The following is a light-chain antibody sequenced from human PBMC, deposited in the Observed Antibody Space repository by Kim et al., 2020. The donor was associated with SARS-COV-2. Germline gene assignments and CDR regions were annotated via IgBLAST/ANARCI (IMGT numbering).Light chain of an antibody. CDR2: DVT. Sequence: QSALTQPASVSGSPGQSITISCTGTNSDVGAHNLVSWYQQYPGKAPKLLIYDVTQRPSGISTRFSGSKSDNTASLTISGLQAEDEGDYYCTSYTDSDTWVFGGVTKVTVL. CDR3: TSYTDSDTWV. V-gene: IGLV2-14*03. CDR1: NSDVGAHNL. J-gene: IGLJ2*01.